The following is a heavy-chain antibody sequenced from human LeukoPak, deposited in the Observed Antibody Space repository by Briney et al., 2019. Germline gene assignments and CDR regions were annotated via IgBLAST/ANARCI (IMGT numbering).Heavy chain of an antibody. D-gene: IGHD3-22*01. CDR1: GFSLSNARMG. J-gene: IGHJ3*02. CDR3: ARITRYYDSRGYDGGAFDI. CDR2: LFSNVEK. Sequence: SGPVLVKPTETLTLTCTVSGFSLSNARMGVSWIRQPPGKALEWLVHLFSNVEKSYSTSLKSSLTISKDTSKSQVVLTMTNMDPVDTGTYYCARITRYYDSRGYDGGAFDIWGQGTMVTVSS. V-gene: IGHV2-26*01.